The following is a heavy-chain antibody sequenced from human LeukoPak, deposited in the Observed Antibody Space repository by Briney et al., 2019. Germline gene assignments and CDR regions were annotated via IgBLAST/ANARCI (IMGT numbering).Heavy chain of an antibody. CDR3: ARAHVAAADLDY. CDR1: VDSDPRNSAA. D-gene: IGHD6-13*01. V-gene: IGHV6-1*01. Sequence: SRTLPLTCAICVDSDPRNSAAWNWIRQSPSRGLEWLGRTYYRSKWYNDFAVSVKSRITINPDTSKNQFSLQLNSVTLEDTAVYYCARAHVAAADLDYWGQGTLVTVSS. CDR2: TYYRSKWYN. J-gene: IGHJ4*02.